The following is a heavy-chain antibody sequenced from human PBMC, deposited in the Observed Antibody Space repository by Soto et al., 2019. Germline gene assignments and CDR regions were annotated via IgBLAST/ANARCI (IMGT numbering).Heavy chain of an antibody. J-gene: IGHJ6*02. CDR1: GYTFTSSA. CDR3: AADKDSSGYYYYYGMDV. V-gene: IGHV1-58*01. Sequence: SVKVSCKASGYTFTSSAVQWVRQARGQRLEWIGWIVVGSGNTNYAQKFQERVTITRDMSTSTAYMELSSLRSEDTAVYYCAADKDSSGYYYYYGMDVWGQGTTVTVSS. CDR2: IVVGSGNT. D-gene: IGHD3-22*01.